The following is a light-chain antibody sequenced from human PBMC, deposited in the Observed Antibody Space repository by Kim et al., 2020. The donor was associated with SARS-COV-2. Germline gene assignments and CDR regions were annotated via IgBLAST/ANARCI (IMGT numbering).Light chain of an antibody. CDR2: GAS. Sequence: SPGERPTRPGRASQSVSSSYLAWYQQKPGQAPRPLIYGASSRATGIPDRFSGSGSGTDFTLTISRLEPEDFAVYYCQQYGSSHMYTFGQGTKLEI. CDR1: QSVSSSY. V-gene: IGKV3-20*01. CDR3: QQYGSSHMYT. J-gene: IGKJ2*01.